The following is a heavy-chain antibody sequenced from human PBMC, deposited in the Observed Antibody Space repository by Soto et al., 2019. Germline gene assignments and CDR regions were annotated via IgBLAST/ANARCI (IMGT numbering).Heavy chain of an antibody. CDR2: ITRDGSST. Sequence: EVQLVESGGGLVQPGGSLRLSCAASGFSLSDYWMHWVRQAPGEGLVWLSRITRDGSSTNYADSVKGRFTISRDNAKNTCYRQVKILQGEATALYSWERGANVYYYLASGGQGTLVPFSS. D-gene: IGHD3-10*01. CDR1: GFSLSDYW. V-gene: IGHV3-74*01. J-gene: IGHJ4*02. CDR3: ERGANVYYYLAS.